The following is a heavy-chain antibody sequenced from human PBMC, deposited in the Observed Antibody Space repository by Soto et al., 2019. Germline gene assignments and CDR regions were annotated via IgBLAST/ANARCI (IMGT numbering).Heavy chain of an antibody. CDR3: AKVMRVVPAAYYYYYGMDV. V-gene: IGHV3-30*18. CDR1: GFTFSSYG. J-gene: IGHJ6*02. D-gene: IGHD2-2*01. Sequence: PGGSLRLSCAASGFTFSSYGMHWVRQAPGKGLEWVAVISYDGSNKYYADSVKGRFTISRDNSKNTLYLQMNSLRAEDTAVYYCAKVMRVVPAAYYYYYGMDVWGQGTTVTVSS. CDR2: ISYDGSNK.